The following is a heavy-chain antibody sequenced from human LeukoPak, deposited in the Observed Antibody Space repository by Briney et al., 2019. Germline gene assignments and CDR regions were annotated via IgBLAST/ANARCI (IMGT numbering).Heavy chain of an antibody. V-gene: IGHV4-59*01. Sequence: SETLSLTCTVSGGSISSYYWSWIRQPPGKGLEWIGYIYYSGSTNYNPSLKSRVTISVDTSKNQFSLKLSSVTAADTAVYYCASSYYYDSSGLGEWGQGTLVTVSS. J-gene: IGHJ4*02. CDR2: IYYSGST. CDR1: GGSISSYY. D-gene: IGHD3-22*01. CDR3: ASSYYYDSSGLGE.